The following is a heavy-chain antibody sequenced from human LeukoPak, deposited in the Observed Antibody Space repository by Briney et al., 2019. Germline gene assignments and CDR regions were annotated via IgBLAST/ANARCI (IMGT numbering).Heavy chain of an antibody. Sequence: ESLKISCQSSGYTFAKYWIGWVRQMPGKGLELIGIIYPGDSDTRYGPSFQGRVTISVDKSINTAYLQWIRVKASDNDMYYCASRFGERLYSNNDAFDSWGQGTLVTASS. V-gene: IGHV5-51*01. D-gene: IGHD4-11*01. CDR1: GYTFAKYW. CDR3: ASRFGERLYSNNDAFDS. J-gene: IGHJ4*02. CDR2: IYPGDSDT.